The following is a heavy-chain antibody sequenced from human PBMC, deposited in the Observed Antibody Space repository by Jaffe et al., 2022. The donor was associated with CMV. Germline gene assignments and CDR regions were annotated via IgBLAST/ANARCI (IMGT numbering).Heavy chain of an antibody. Sequence: QVQLVQSGAEVKKPGASVKVSCKASGYTFTSYDINWVRQATGQGLEWMGWMNPNSGNTGYAQKFQGRVTMTRNTSISTAYMELSSLRSEDTAVYYCARVELTGTRGSYYYYGMDVWGQGTTVTVSS. CDR2: MNPNSGNT. CDR3: ARVELTGTRGSYYYYGMDV. J-gene: IGHJ6*02. D-gene: IGHD1-7*01. CDR1: GYTFTSYD. V-gene: IGHV1-8*01.